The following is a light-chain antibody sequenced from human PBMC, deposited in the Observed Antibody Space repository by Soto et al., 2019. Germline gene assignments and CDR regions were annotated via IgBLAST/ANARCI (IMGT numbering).Light chain of an antibody. CDR3: CSNAGSSGYV. V-gene: IGLV2-23*01. J-gene: IGLJ1*01. Sequence: QSALTQPASVSGSPGQSITISCTGTSSDVGSYNLVSWYQQHPGKAPKLMIYEGSKRPSGVSNRFSGSKSGNTASLTISGLQAEDEADYYCCSNAGSSGYVFGTGTKVTVL. CDR2: EGS. CDR1: SSDVGSYNL.